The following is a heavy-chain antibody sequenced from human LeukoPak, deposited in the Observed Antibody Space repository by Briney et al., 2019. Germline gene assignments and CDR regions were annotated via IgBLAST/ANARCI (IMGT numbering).Heavy chain of an antibody. CDR3: ARQYYDILTGYYIFDY. D-gene: IGHD3-9*01. Sequence: SETLSLTCTVSGGSISRYYWSWIWQPARKGLEWIGRIYISGSTNYNPSLKSRVTLSVDTSKNQFSLKLSSVTAADTAVYYCARQYYDILTGYYIFDYWGQGTLVTVSS. V-gene: IGHV4-4*07. J-gene: IGHJ4*02. CDR2: IYISGST. CDR1: GGSISRYY.